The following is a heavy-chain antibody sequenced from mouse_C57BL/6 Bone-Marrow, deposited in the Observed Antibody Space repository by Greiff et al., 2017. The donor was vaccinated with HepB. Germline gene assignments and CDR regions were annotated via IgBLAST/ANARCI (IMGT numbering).Heavy chain of an antibody. CDR1: GYTFTSYD. CDR2: IYPRDGRT. D-gene: IGHD1-1*01. J-gene: IGHJ1*03. CDR3: ARQISLYYGSSPHWYFDV. V-gene: IGHV1-85*01. Sequence: QVQLQQSGPELVKPGASVKLSCKASGYTFTSYDINWVKQRPGQGLEWIGRIYPRDGRTKYNEKFKGKATLTVDTSSSTAYMELHSLTSEDSAVYFCARQISLYYGSSPHWYFDVWGTGTTVTVSS.